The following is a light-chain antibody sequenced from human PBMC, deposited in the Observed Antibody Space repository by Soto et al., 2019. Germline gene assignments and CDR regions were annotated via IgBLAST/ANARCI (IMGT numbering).Light chain of an antibody. Sequence: QPASVSGSPGQSITISCTGTSSDVGGYNYVSWYQQHPSKAPKLMIYDVSNRPSGVSNRFSGSKSGNTASLIVSGLQAEDEADYYCSSYTSSSTLVVFGGGTKLTVL. CDR3: SSYTSSSTLVV. CDR1: SSDVGGYNY. CDR2: DVS. V-gene: IGLV2-14*01. J-gene: IGLJ2*01.